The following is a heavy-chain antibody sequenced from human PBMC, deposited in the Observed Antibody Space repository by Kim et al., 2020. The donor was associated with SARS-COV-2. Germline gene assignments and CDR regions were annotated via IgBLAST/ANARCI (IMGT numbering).Heavy chain of an antibody. CDR2: IIPILGIA. CDR1: GGTFSSYA. V-gene: IGHV1-69*04. Sequence: SVKVSCKASGGTFSSYAISWVRQAPGQGLEWMGRIIPILGIANYAQKFQGRVTITADKSTSTAYMELSSLRSEDTAVYYCVIVWFGALRYYYYGMDVWGQGTTVTVSS. J-gene: IGHJ6*02. CDR3: VIVWFGALRYYYYGMDV. D-gene: IGHD3-10*01.